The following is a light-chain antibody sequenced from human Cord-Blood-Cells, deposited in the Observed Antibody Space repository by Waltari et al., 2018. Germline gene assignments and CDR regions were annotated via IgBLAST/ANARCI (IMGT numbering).Light chain of an antibody. CDR2: EGS. J-gene: IGLJ3*02. CDR1: SSDVGSYNL. V-gene: IGLV2-23*01. CDR3: CSYAGSSTLV. Sequence: QSALTQPASVSGSHGQSITIPCTGTSSDVGSYNLVSWYQQHPGKAPKLMIYEGSKRPSGVSNRFSGSKSGNTASLTISGLQAEDEADYYCCSYAGSSTLVFGGGTKLTVL.